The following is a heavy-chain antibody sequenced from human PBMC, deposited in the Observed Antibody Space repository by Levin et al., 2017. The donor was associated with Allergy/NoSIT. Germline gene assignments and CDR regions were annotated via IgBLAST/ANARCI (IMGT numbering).Heavy chain of an antibody. CDR1: GFTFSSYS. Sequence: GESLKISCAASGFTFSSYSMNWVRQAPGKGLEWVSSISSSSSYIYYADSVKGRFTISRDNAKNSLYLQMNSLRAEDTAVYYCAREVTGYSSSAGDFDYWGQGTLVTVSS. D-gene: IGHD3-9*01. J-gene: IGHJ4*02. V-gene: IGHV3-21*01. CDR3: AREVTGYSSSAGDFDY. CDR2: ISSSSSYI.